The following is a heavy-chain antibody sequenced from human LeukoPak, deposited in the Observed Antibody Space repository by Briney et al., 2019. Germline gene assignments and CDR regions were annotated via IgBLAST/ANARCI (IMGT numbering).Heavy chain of an antibody. CDR2: ISTDTDT. CDR3: AKEARGSYYYYYMDV. CDR1: GFMFSRYA. Sequence: GGSLRLSCAASGFMFSRYAMSWVRQAPGKGLGWVSSISTDTDTYYADSVQGRFTISRDNSKNTLYLQMNSLRAEDTAVYYCAKEARGSYYYYYMDVWGKGTTVTVSS. J-gene: IGHJ6*03. V-gene: IGHV3-23*03. D-gene: IGHD1-26*01.